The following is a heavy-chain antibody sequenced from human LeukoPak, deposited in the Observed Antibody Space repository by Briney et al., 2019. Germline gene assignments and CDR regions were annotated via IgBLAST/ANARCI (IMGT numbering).Heavy chain of an antibody. CDR2: INPSGGST. D-gene: IGHD2-15*01. CDR3: APGYCSGSSAGSCSAALDI. J-gene: IGHJ3*02. V-gene: IGHV1-46*01. Sequence: GASVKVSCKASGYTFTSYYMHWVRQAPGQGLEWMGIINPSGGSTSYAQKFQGRVTMTRDTSTSTVYMELSSLRSEDTAVYYCAPGYCSGSSAGSCSAALDIWGQGTMVTVSS. CDR1: GYTFTSYY.